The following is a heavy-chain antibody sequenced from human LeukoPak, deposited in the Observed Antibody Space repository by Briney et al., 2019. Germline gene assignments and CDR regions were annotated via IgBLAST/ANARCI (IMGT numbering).Heavy chain of an antibody. CDR2: IYHTGST. V-gene: IGHV4-59*08. CDR1: GGSIRSYY. Sequence: SETLSLTCSVSGGSIRSYYWSWIRQPPGKGLEWIGYIYHTGSTYYNPSLNSRVTMSVDTSKNQVSLKLSSVTAADTAVYYCARVDVLVWFGEPQVQYFGYWGQGTLVTVSS. J-gene: IGHJ4*02. CDR3: ARVDVLVWFGEPQVQYFGY. D-gene: IGHD3-10*01.